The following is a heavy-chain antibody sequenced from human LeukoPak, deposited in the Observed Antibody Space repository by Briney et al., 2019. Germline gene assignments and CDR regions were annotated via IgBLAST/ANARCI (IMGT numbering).Heavy chain of an antibody. Sequence: GGSLRLSCAASGFTFSNYDMHWVRQVTGKGLEWVSAIGTAGDTHYPDSVEGRFTISRENAKNSLYLQMNSLRAGDTAVYYCTRGPWGHYAFDIWGQGTMVTVSS. D-gene: IGHD3-22*01. J-gene: IGHJ3*02. CDR3: TRGPWGHYAFDI. CDR2: IGTAGDT. V-gene: IGHV3-13*01. CDR1: GFTFSNYD.